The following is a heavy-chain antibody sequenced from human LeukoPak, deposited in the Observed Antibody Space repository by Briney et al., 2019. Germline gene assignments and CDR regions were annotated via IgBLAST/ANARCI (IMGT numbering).Heavy chain of an antibody. CDR2: ISASGGTT. D-gene: IGHD1-14*01. V-gene: IGHV3-23*01. CDR3: AKDSKRYPLDYYMDV. J-gene: IGHJ6*03. Sequence: GGSLRLSCAASGLTHSNYAMIWVRQAPGKGLEWVSSISASGGTTYYADSVKGRFTISRDNPKNTLYLQMSSLSAEDTAIYYCAKDSKRYPLDYYMDVWGKGTTVTVSS. CDR1: GLTHSNYA.